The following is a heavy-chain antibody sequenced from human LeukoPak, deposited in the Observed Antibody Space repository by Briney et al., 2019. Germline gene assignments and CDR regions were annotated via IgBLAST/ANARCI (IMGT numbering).Heavy chain of an antibody. CDR2: IYYSGST. V-gene: IGHV4-59*01. CDR3: AREYRYCSSTSCYGSGLDY. D-gene: IGHD2-2*01. CDR1: GGSISSYY. J-gene: IGHJ4*02. Sequence: PSETLSLTCTVSGGSISSYYWSWIRQPPGKGLEWIAYIYYSGSTNYNPSLKSRVTISVDTSKNQFPLKLSSVTAADTAVYYCAREYRYCSSTSCYGSGLDYWGQGTLVTVSS.